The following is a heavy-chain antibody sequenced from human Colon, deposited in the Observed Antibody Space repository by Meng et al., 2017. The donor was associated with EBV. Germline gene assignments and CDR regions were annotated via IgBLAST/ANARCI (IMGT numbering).Heavy chain of an antibody. J-gene: IGHJ4*02. CDR2: IDDSGST. D-gene: IGHD1-26*01. V-gene: IGHV4-4*02. Sequence: QLKEPGSGLVTPSQPLSLTCGVSGVSISSNIRWTWVRQPPGKGLEWIGDIDDSGSTNYNPSLNSRISISLDKSKNHFSLKVNSVTAADTAVYYCARGKQDAWELLAYWGQGALVTVSS. CDR1: GVSISSNIR. CDR3: ARGKQDAWELLAY.